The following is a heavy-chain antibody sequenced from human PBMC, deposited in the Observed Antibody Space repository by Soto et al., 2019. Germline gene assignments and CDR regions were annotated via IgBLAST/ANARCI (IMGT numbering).Heavy chain of an antibody. J-gene: IGHJ6*03. CDR2: MNPKSGNT. V-gene: IGHV1-8*01. D-gene: IGHD6-13*01. CDR3: ARSPEYSSTWDFYYYYMDV. Sequence: QVQLVQSGAEVKKPGASVKVSCKASGYIFTSYDINWVRQATGQGLEWVGWMNPKSGNTGYAQQFEGRVTMTRNTSISTAYMELSSLRSEDTSVYYCARSPEYSSTWDFYYYYMDVWGNGTTVAVS. CDR1: GYIFTSYD.